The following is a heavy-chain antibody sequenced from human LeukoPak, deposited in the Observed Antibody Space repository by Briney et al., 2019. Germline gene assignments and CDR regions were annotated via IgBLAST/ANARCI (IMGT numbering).Heavy chain of an antibody. CDR3: AKRRTGDPDAPDC. Sequence: GGSLRLSCAASGFTFSSYGMHWVRQAPGKGLEWEAVISYDGSNKYYADSVKGRFAISRDNSKNTLYLQMNSLRAEDTAVYYCAKRRTGDPDAPDCWGQGTLVTVSS. V-gene: IGHV3-30*18. CDR1: GFTFSSYG. J-gene: IGHJ4*02. D-gene: IGHD1-14*01. CDR2: ISYDGSNK.